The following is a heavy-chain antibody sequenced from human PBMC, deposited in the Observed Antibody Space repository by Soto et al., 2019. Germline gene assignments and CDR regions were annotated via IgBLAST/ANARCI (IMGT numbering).Heavy chain of an antibody. Sequence: GGSLRLSCAASGFTFSSYAMSWVRQAPGKGLEWVSAISGSGGSTYYADSVKGRFTISRDNSKNTLYLQMNSLRAEDTAVYYCAKGRNYGDYYYYGMDVWGQGTTVTVSS. V-gene: IGHV3-23*01. D-gene: IGHD4-17*01. CDR3: AKGRNYGDYYYYGMDV. CDR1: GFTFSSYA. CDR2: ISGSGGST. J-gene: IGHJ6*02.